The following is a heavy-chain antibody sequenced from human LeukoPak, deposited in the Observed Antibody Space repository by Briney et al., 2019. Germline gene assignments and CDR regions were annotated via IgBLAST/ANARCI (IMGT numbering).Heavy chain of an antibody. CDR2: IYYSGST. V-gene: IGHV4-61*01. J-gene: IGHJ5*02. CDR1: GGSVSSGSYY. CDR3: ARQRNYGIENWFDP. Sequence: SEILSLTCTVSGGSVSSGSYYWSWIRQPPGKGLEWIGYIYYSGSTNYNPSLKSRVTISVDTSKNQFSLKLSSVTAADTAVYYCARQRNYGIENWFDPWGQGTLVTVSS. D-gene: IGHD1-7*01.